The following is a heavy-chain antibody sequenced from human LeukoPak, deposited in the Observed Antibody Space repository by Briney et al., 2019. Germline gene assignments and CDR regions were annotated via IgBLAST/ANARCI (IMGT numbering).Heavy chain of an antibody. CDR3: ARDSSGWEGDDAFDI. D-gene: IGHD6-19*01. J-gene: IGHJ3*02. CDR1: GFTFSSYA. CDR2: ISGSGGST. Sequence: SGGSLRLSCAASGFTFSSYAMSWVRQAPGKGLEWVSAISGSGGSTYHADSVKGRFTISRDNSKNTLYLQMNSLRAEDTDVYYCARDSSGWEGDDAFDIWGQGTMVTVSS. V-gene: IGHV3-23*01.